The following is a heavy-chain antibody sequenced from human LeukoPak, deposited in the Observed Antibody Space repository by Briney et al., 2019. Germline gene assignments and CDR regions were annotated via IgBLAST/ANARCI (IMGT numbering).Heavy chain of an antibody. CDR3: ASCLSTLRSSCWFDP. CDR2: INPSGGST. D-gene: IGHD6-6*01. CDR1: GLTFTSYY. Sequence: PGGSLRLSCAVSGLTFTSYYMHWVRQAPGQGLEWMGIINPSGGSTSYAQKFQGRVTMTRDTSTSTVYMELSSLRSEDTAVYYCASCLSTLRSSCWFDPWGQGTLVTVSS. V-gene: IGHV1-46*01. J-gene: IGHJ5*02.